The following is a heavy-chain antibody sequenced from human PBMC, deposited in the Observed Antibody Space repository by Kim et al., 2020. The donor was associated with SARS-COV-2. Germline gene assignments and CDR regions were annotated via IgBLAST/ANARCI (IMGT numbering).Heavy chain of an antibody. V-gene: IGHV3-33*06. D-gene: IGHD4-17*01. Sequence: GGSLRLSCAASGFIFRNYGMHWVRQAPGKGLEWVAVIWYDGSNKYYADSVKGRFTISRDNSKKTLYLQMNSLRAEDTAVYYCAKAPADGDYYYWGQGTLVTVSS. CDR1: GFIFRNYG. CDR2: IWYDGSNK. CDR3: AKAPADGDYYY. J-gene: IGHJ4*02.